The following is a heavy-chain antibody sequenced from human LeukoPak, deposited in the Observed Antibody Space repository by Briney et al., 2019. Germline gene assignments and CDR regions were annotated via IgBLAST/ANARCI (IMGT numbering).Heavy chain of an antibody. CDR3: AKGGGFGDYGSYYFDY. Sequence: GGSLRLSCAAFGFTFRNHAMNWVRQPPGKGLEWVSTISGRDHTTYYADSVKGRFTISRDNSKNTLYLQMNSLRAEDTAVYYCAKGGGFGDYGSYYFDYWGQGTLATVSS. CDR1: GFTFRNHA. J-gene: IGHJ4*02. D-gene: IGHD4-17*01. CDR2: ISGRDHTT. V-gene: IGHV3-23*01.